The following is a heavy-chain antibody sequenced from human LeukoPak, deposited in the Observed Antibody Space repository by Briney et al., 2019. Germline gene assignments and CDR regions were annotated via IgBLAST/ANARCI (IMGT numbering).Heavy chain of an antibody. CDR2: IYSGGST. CDR3: AKDTVKVATIRRVPHYMDV. J-gene: IGHJ6*03. V-gene: IGHV3-53*05. D-gene: IGHD5-12*01. CDR1: GFTVSSNY. Sequence: GGSLRLSCAASGFTVSSNYMSWVRQAPGKGLEWVSVIYSGGSTYYADSVKGRFTISRDNSKNTLYLQMNSLRAEDTAVYYCAKDTVKVATIRRVPHYMDVWGKGTTVTIS.